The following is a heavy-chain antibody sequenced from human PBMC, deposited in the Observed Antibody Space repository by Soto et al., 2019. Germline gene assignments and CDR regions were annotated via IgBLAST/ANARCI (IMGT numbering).Heavy chain of an antibody. J-gene: IGHJ4*02. CDR3: ARDPCTYGAYSY. CDR1: GYTFTGFY. V-gene: IGHV1-2*02. Sequence: ASVKVSCKPSGYTFTGFYMHWVRQAPGQGLEWMGWINPNNGGTNYVQKFQDRVTMTRDTSITTAYMELSGLRSDDTAVYYCARDPCTYGAYSYWGQGTLVTVSS. CDR2: INPNNGGT. D-gene: IGHD4-17*01.